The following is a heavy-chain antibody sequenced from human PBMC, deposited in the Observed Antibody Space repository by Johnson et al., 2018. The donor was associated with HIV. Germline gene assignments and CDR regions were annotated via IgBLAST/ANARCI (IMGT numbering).Heavy chain of an antibody. CDR1: GFTFSSYG. Sequence: QVQLVESGGGVVQPGRSLRLSCAASGFTFSSYGMHWVRQEPGKGLEWVAVIWYEGRNKYYADSGKGRYTISRDNSKNTLYLQMNSLRAEDTAVYYCAKGLLGLWLVQDAFDIWGQGTMVTVSS. V-gene: IGHV3-33*06. CDR2: IWYEGRNK. D-gene: IGHD6-19*01. J-gene: IGHJ3*02. CDR3: AKGLLGLWLVQDAFDI.